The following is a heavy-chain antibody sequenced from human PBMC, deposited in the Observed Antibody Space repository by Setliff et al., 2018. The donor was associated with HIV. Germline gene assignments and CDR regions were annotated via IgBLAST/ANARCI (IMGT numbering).Heavy chain of an antibody. CDR2: IYHTGST. D-gene: IGHD2-15*01. CDR3: ARVSITYWYSIPTFYYYYMDV. J-gene: IGHJ6*03. V-gene: IGHV4-39*01. Sequence: TLSLTCTVSGGSINSTSYYWGWIRQPPGNGLEWIGSIYHTGSTYYKPSLKSRVTISVDTSKNQFSLRLSSVAAGDTAVYYCARVSITYWYSIPTFYYYYMDVWGQGTLVTVSS. CDR1: GGSINSTSYY.